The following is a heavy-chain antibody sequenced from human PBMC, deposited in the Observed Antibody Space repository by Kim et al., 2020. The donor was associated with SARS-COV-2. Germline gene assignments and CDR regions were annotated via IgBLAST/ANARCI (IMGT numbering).Heavy chain of an antibody. V-gene: IGHV4-59*13. CDR2: IYYSGST. CDR1: GGSISSYY. Sequence: SETLSLTCTVSGGSISSYYWSWIRQPPGKGLEWIGYIYYSGSTNYNPSLKSRVTISVDTSKNQFSLKLSSVTAADTAVYYCARASGGSSWYYWGQGTLVTVSS. CDR3: ARASGGSSWYY. J-gene: IGHJ4*02. D-gene: IGHD6-13*01.